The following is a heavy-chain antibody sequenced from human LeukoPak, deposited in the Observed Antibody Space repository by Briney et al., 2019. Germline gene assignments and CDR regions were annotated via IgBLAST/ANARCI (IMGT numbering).Heavy chain of an antibody. Sequence: IGSIYYSGSTYYNPSLKSRVTISVDTSKNQFSLKLSSVTAADTAVYYCARGVTRGGNWFDPWGQGTLVTVSS. CDR2: IYYSGST. V-gene: IGHV4-39*01. CDR3: ARGVTRGGNWFDP. J-gene: IGHJ5*02. D-gene: IGHD3-10*01.